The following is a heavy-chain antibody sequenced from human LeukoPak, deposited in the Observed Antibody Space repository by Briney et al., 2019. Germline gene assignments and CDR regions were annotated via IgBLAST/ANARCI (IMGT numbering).Heavy chain of an antibody. Sequence: LTGYRVGRGRQRIVKELKWMGIIYPGDSDTRYSPSFQGQVTISADKSISTAYLQWSSLKASDTAMYYCARCSSGYYYYFDYWGQGTLVTVSS. CDR2: IYPGDSDT. V-gene: IGHV5-51*01. CDR3: ARCSSGYYYYFDY. J-gene: IGHJ4*02. CDR1: LTGYR. D-gene: IGHD3-22*01.